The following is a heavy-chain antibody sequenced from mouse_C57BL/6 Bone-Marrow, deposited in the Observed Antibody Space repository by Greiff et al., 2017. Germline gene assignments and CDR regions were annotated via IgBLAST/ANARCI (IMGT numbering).Heavy chain of an antibody. CDR2: INPNNGGT. CDR1: GYTFTDYN. J-gene: IGHJ4*01. D-gene: IGHD3-2*02. CDR3: ARSGAQATSAMDY. V-gene: IGHV1-18*01. Sequence: QLQESGPELVKPGASVKIPCKASGYTFTDYNMDWVKQSHGKSLEWIGDINPNNGGTIYNQKFKGKATLTVDKSSSTAYMELRSLTSEDTAVYYCARSGAQATSAMDYWGQGTSVTVSS.